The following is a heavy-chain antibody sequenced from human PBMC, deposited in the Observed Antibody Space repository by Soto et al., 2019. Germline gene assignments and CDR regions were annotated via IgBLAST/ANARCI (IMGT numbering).Heavy chain of an antibody. J-gene: IGHJ4*02. CDR1: GFTFSNAW. CDR2: VKTKAEGGTI. CDR3: VAGTD. V-gene: IGHV3-15*01. Sequence: EVQLVESGGGLVKPGGSLGLSCTASGFTFSNAWLTWVRQAPGKGLEWVGRVKTKAEGGTIDYAAPVKGRFTISRDDSKNTLHLQMNSLRTEDTAVYYCVAGTDWGQGTLVTVSS.